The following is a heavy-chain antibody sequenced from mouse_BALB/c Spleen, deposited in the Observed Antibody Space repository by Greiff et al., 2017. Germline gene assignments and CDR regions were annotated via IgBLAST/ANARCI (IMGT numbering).Heavy chain of an antibody. CDR1: GFTFSSYG. D-gene: IGHD1-1*01. J-gene: IGHJ4*01. Sequence: EVMLVESGGGLVQPGGSLKLSCAASGFTFSSYGMSWVRQTPDKRLELVATINSNGGSTYYPDSVKGRFTISRDNAKNTLYLQMSSLKSEDTAMYYCARGGYYGSSPGLDYWGQGTSGTVSS. CDR2: INSNGGST. CDR3: ARGGYYGSSPGLDY. V-gene: IGHV5-6-3*01.